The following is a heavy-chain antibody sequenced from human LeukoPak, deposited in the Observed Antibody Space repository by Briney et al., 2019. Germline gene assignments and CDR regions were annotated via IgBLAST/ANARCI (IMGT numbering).Heavy chain of an antibody. D-gene: IGHD3-3*01. V-gene: IGHV1-2*02. J-gene: IGHJ4*02. CDR3: ARGGRSIFGVADY. Sequence: ASVKVSCKASGYTFTDYYMHWVRQAPGQGLEWMGWINPNSGGTNYAQKFQGRVTMTRDTSISTAYMELSRVRSDDTAVYYCARGGRSIFGVADYWGQGTLVTVSS. CDR1: GYTFTDYY. CDR2: INPNSGGT.